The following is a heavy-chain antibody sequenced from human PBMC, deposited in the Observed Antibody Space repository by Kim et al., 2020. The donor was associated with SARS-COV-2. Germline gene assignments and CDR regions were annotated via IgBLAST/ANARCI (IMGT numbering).Heavy chain of an antibody. CDR3: ARESGGYPDS. Sequence: STGYAQKFQGRVTMTRDTATSTVYMELSSLRSEDTAVYYCARESGGYPDSWGQGTLVTVSS. CDR2: ST. J-gene: IGHJ4*02. D-gene: IGHD2-8*02. V-gene: IGHV1-46*01.